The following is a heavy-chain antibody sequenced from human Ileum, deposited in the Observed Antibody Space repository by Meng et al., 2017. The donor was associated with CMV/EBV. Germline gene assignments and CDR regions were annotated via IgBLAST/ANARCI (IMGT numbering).Heavy chain of an antibody. Sequence: GGSLRLSCAASGFTVSSNYMSWVRQAPGKGLEWVSVIYSGGSTYYADSVKGRFTISRDNSKNTLYLQMNSLRAEDTAVYYCARDGYSSSRDYYYYGMDVWGQATTVTVSS. J-gene: IGHJ6*02. CDR2: IYSGGST. CDR3: ARDGYSSSRDYYYYGMDV. D-gene: IGHD6-13*01. V-gene: IGHV3-53*01. CDR1: GFTVSSNY.